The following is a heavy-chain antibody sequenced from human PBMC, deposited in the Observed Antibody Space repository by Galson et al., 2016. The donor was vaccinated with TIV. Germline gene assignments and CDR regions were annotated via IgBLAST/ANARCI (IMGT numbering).Heavy chain of an antibody. V-gene: IGHV1-2*02. CDR1: GYSFIGHY. CDR2: INPTSGDT. J-gene: IGHJ4*02. CDR3: AKDLAFAYWNILSGQDS. Sequence: SVKVSCKASGYSFIGHYLHRVRQAPGQGLEWMGWINPTSGDTKYAQGFQGRVIMTRDTSINTAYMELSGLTSDDTAVYYCAKDLAFAYWNILSGQDSWGLGTLVTVSS. D-gene: IGHD3-9*01.